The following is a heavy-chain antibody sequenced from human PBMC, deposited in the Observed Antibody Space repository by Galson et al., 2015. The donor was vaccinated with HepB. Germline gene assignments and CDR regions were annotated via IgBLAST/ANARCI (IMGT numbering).Heavy chain of an antibody. CDR1: GFTFSSYS. J-gene: IGHJ4*02. Sequence: SLRLSCAASGFTFSSYSMSWVRQAPGKGLEWVSSISSSSSYIYYADSVKGRFTISRDNAKNSLYLQMNSLRAEDTAVYYCARDLQALHVVVTAFDYWGQGTLVTVSS. CDR3: ARDLQALHVVVTAFDY. D-gene: IGHD2-21*02. CDR2: ISSSSSYI. V-gene: IGHV3-21*01.